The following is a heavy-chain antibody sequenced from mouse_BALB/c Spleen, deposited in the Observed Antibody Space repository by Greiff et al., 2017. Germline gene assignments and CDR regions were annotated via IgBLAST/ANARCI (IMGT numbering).Heavy chain of an antibody. V-gene: IGHV1-7*01. Sequence: VQLQQSGAELAKPGASVKMSCKASGYTFTSYWMHWVKQRPGQGLEWIGYINPSTGYTEYNQKFKDKATLTADKSSSTAYMQLSSLTSEDSAVYYCARETGVFAYWGQGTLVTVSA. J-gene: IGHJ3*01. D-gene: IGHD4-1*01. CDR1: GYTFTSYW. CDR3: ARETGVFAY. CDR2: INPSTGYT.